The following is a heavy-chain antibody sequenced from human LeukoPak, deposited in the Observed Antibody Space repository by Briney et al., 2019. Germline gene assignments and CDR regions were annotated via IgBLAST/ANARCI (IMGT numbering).Heavy chain of an antibody. Sequence: SETLSLTCTVSGGSIGRYYWSWIRQPAGKGLEWIGRIYTSGSTNYNPSLKSRVTMSVDTSKNHLSLKLSSVAAADTAVYYCARDIAVAGTGTFDIWDQGILVTVSS. J-gene: IGHJ3*02. CDR3: ARDIAVAGTGTFDI. CDR1: GGSIGRYY. V-gene: IGHV4-4*07. CDR2: IYTSGST. D-gene: IGHD6-19*01.